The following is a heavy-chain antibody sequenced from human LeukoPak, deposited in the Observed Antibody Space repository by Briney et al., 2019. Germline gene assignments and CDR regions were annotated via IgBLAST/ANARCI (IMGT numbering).Heavy chain of an antibody. J-gene: IGHJ4*02. D-gene: IGHD2-15*01. Sequence: SVKVSCKASGGTFSSYAISWVRQAPGQGLEWMGGIIPIFGTANYAQKFQGRVTITADESTSTAYMELSSLRSEDTAVYYCARIFCGGGSCSLGYFDYWGQGPLVTVSS. CDR1: GGTFSSYA. CDR3: ARIFCGGGSCSLGYFDY. CDR2: IIPIFGTA. V-gene: IGHV1-69*13.